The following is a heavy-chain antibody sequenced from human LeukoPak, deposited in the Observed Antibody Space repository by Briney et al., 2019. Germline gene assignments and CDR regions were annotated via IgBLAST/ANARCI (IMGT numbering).Heavy chain of an antibody. J-gene: IGHJ4*02. CDR1: GGSFSGYY. D-gene: IGHD6-13*01. Sequence: PSETLSLTCAVYGGSFSGYYWSWIRQPPGKGLEWIGEINHSGSTNYNPSLKSRVTISVDTSKNQFSLKLSSVTAADTAVYYCAKDQGYRSGIAADYWGQGTLVTVSS. CDR2: INHSGST. V-gene: IGHV4-34*01. CDR3: AKDQGYRSGIAADY.